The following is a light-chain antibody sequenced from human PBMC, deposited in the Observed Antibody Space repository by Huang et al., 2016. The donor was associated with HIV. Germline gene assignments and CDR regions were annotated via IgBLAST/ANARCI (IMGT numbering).Light chain of an antibody. J-gene: IGKJ1*01. CDR3: QQYGTSPRT. CDR2: NAF. V-gene: IGKV3-20*01. CDR1: PTVSSSN. Sequence: EIVLTQSPGTLSLSPGERATLACRASPTVSSSNVAWFQQEAGQAPRLLSNNAFRGATGIPERFSGSGAGTDFPITISRLEPEDVAVYYCQQYGTSPRTFGQGTKLDIK.